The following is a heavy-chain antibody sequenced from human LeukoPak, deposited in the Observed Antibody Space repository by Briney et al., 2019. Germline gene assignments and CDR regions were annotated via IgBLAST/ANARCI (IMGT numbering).Heavy chain of an antibody. Sequence: GRSLRLSCAASGFTFSSYGMHWVRQAPGKGLEWVAVISYDGSNKYYADSVKGRFTISRDNSKNTLYLQMNSLRAEDTAVYYCASGVPAAIFDYYYGMDVWGQGTTVTVSS. D-gene: IGHD2-2*02. V-gene: IGHV3-30*03. CDR3: ASGVPAAIFDYYYGMDV. CDR1: GFTFSSYG. CDR2: ISYDGSNK. J-gene: IGHJ6*02.